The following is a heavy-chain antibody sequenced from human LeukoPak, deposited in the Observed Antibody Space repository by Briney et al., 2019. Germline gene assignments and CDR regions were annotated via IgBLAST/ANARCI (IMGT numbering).Heavy chain of an antibody. Sequence: PSETLSLTCAVDGGSFSGYYGSWIRQPPGKGLEWIGEINHSGSTNYNPSLKSRVTISVDTSKNQFSLKLSSVTAADTAVYYCAISIAAQNFDYWGQGTLVTVSS. J-gene: IGHJ4*02. D-gene: IGHD6-13*01. CDR1: GGSFSGYY. CDR2: INHSGST. CDR3: AISIAAQNFDY. V-gene: IGHV4-34*01.